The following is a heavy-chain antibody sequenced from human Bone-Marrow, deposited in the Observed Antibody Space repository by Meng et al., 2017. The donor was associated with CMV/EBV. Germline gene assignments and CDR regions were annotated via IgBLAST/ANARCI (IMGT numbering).Heavy chain of an antibody. J-gene: IGHJ6*02. D-gene: IGHD1-26*01. CDR1: GGTFSSYT. V-gene: IGHV1-69*16. Sequence: SVKVSCKASGGTFSSYTISWARQAPGQGLEWMGRIIPILGIANYAQKFQGRVTITTDESTSTAYMELSSLRSEDTAVYYCARGPWELPQPADGNYYYYGMDVWGQGTTVTVSS. CDR2: IIPILGIA. CDR3: ARGPWELPQPADGNYYYYGMDV.